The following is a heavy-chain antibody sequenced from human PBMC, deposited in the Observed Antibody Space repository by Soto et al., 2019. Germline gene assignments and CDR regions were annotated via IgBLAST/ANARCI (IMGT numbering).Heavy chain of an antibody. Sequence: QVQLQESGPGLVKPSGTLSLSCAVAGGSISSDHWWTWVRQAPGKGLEWVGEIHHTGRTAYNPSLKSRIAISIDKSRNLLYLGLTSVTAADTAVYFCTRRPHRAMSGCMDHWGQGTLVTVSS. D-gene: IGHD6-19*01. CDR2: IHHTGRT. J-gene: IGHJ4*02. V-gene: IGHV4-4*02. CDR3: TRRPHRAMSGCMDH. CDR1: GGSISSDHW.